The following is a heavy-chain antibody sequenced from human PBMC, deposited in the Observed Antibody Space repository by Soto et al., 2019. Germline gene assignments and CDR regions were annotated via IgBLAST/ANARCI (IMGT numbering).Heavy chain of an antibody. CDR2: ISGSGGST. D-gene: IGHD6-19*01. Sequence: GGSLRLSCAASGFTFSSYAMSWVRQAPGKGLEWVSAISGSGGSTYYADSVKGRFTISRDNSKNTLYLQMNSLRAEDTAVYYCAKDYATRKQLSLSGWPDYWGQGTLVTVSS. J-gene: IGHJ4*02. V-gene: IGHV3-23*01. CDR1: GFTFSSYA. CDR3: AKDYATRKQLSLSGWPDY.